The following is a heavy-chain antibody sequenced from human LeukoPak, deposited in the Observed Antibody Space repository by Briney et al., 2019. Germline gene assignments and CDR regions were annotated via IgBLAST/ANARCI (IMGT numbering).Heavy chain of an antibody. V-gene: IGHV3-23*01. Sequence: GGSLRLSCIASGFTFSSHAMGWVRQAPGKGLEWVSVISGSGGSTYYADSVKGRFTISRDNSKNMLYLQMSSLSAEDTAVYYCAKFQANYYDSSGYGCFDYWGQGTLVTVSS. J-gene: IGHJ4*02. CDR3: AKFQANYYDSSGYGCFDY. CDR2: ISGSGGST. D-gene: IGHD3-22*01. CDR1: GFTFSSHA.